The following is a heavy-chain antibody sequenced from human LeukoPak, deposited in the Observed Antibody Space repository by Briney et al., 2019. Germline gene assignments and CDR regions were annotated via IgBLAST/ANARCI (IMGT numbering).Heavy chain of an antibody. CDR1: GFTFTDYW. J-gene: IGHJ4*01. V-gene: IGHV3-7*01. D-gene: IGHD6-13*01. CDR3: ARDGTAAGLYFDL. CDR2: IRQDGSEK. Sequence: GGSLRLSCEVAGFTFTDYWMNWVRQAPGKGPEWVASIRQDGSEKTYVDSVKGRFTISRDNTKNSLSLQLNGLRAEDTAVYYCARDGTAAGLYFDLWGQGTLVTVSS.